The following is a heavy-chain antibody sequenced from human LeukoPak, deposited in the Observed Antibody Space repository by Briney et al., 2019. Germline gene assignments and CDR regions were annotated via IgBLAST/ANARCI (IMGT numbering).Heavy chain of an antibody. J-gene: IGHJ3*02. CDR1: GFTVSSNS. CDR3: ARDPLLTGRDAFDI. D-gene: IGHD3-16*01. V-gene: IGHV3-53*01. Sequence: GGSLRLSRTVSGFTVSSNSMSWVRQAPGKGLEWVSFIYSDNTHYSDSVKGRFTISRDNAKNSLYLQMNSLRAEDTAVYYCARDPLLTGRDAFDIWGQGTMVTVSS. CDR2: IYSDNT.